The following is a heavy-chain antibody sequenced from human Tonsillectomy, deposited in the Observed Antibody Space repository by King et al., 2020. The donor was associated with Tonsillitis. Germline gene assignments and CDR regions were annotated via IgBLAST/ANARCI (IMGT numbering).Heavy chain of an antibody. CDR1: GGSISSYY. CDR3: ARLKKFLGGYGMDV. D-gene: IGHD3-16*01. V-gene: IGHV4-59*01. CDR2: IYYSGST. Sequence: VQLQESGPGLVKPSETLSLSCTVSGGSISSYYWSWIRQPPGKGLEWIGYIYYSGSTNYNPSLKSRVTISVDTSKNQFSLKLGSVTAADTAVYYCARLKKFLGGYGMDVWGQGTTVTVSS. J-gene: IGHJ6*02.